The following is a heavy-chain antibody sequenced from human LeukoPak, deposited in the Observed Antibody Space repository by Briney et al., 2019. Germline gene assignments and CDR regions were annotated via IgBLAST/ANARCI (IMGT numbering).Heavy chain of an antibody. CDR1: GFTFSSYS. Sequence: PGGSLRLSCAASGFTFSSYSMNWVRQAPGKGLEWVSSISSSSSYIYYADSVKGRFTISRNNAKNSLYLQMNSLRAEDTAVYYCAAYCSSTSCHYLLDYWGQGTLVTVSS. V-gene: IGHV3-21*01. J-gene: IGHJ4*02. CDR2: ISSSSSYI. CDR3: AAYCSSTSCHYLLDY. D-gene: IGHD2-2*01.